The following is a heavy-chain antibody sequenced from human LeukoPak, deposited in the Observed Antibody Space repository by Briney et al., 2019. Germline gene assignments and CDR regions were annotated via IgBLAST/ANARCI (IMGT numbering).Heavy chain of an antibody. CDR3: ARDLLYYYDSGPIGY. Sequence: PGRSLTLSCAPSGFSFCSYSMHWVRQAPRKGLEWVAVIWYDGSNKYYVDSVKGRFTISRDNSKNTLYLQMTSLRAEDTAVYYCARDLLYYYDSGPIGYWGQGTLVTVSS. D-gene: IGHD3-22*01. CDR2: IWYDGSNK. CDR1: GFSFCSYS. V-gene: IGHV3-33*01. J-gene: IGHJ4*02.